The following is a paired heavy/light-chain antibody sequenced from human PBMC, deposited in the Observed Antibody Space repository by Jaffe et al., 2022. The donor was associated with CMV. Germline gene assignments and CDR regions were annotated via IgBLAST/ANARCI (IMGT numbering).Heavy chain of an antibody. CDR1: GGSISSSSYY. V-gene: IGHV4-39*01. J-gene: IGHJ6*02. CDR3: ASIAAAGHDQLIPVSYYYYGMDV. D-gene: IGHD6-13*01. Sequence: QLQLQESGPGLVKPSETLSLTCTVSGGSISSSSYYWGWIRQPPGKGLEWIGSIYYSGSTYYNPSLKSRVTISVDTSKNQFSLKLSSVTAADTAVYYCASIAAAGHDQLIPVSYYYYGMDVWGQGTTVTVSS. CDR2: IYYSGST.
Light chain of an antibody. CDR1: QGISNY. Sequence: DIQMTQSPSSLSASVGDRVTITCRASQGISNYLAWYQQKPGKVPKLLIYAASTLQSGVPSRFSGSGSGTDFTLTISSLQPEDVATYYCQKYNSAPRFTFGPGTKVDIK. V-gene: IGKV1-27*01. CDR3: QKYNSAPRFT. J-gene: IGKJ3*01. CDR2: AAS.